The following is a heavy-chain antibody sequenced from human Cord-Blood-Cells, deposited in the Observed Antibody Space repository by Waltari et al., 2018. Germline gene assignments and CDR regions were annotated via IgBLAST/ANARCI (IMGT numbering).Heavy chain of an antibody. D-gene: IGHD6-13*01. Sequence: QVQLVQSGAEVKKPGASVKVSCKASGYTFTSYAMHWVRQAPGQRLEWMGWINAGNGNTKDSQKCQGRVTITRDTSASTAYMELSSLRSEDTAVYYCARVSSSWYFDYWGQGTLVTVSS. J-gene: IGHJ4*02. V-gene: IGHV1-3*01. CDR3: ARVSSSWYFDY. CDR2: INAGNGNT. CDR1: GYTFTSYA.